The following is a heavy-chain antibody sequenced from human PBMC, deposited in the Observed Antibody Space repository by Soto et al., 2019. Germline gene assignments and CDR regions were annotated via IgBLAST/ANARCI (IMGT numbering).Heavy chain of an antibody. J-gene: IGHJ4*02. Sequence: GGSLRLSCSASGFTFSICAMHWVRQAPGKGLEYVSSISTNGGSTHYADSVKGRFTISRDNSKNTQYLQMSSLRADDTAVYYCVKGEYYYDSSGYYPFDYWGQGTLVTVSS. CDR1: GFTFSICA. CDR3: VKGEYYYDSSGYYPFDY. CDR2: ISTNGGST. V-gene: IGHV3-64D*06. D-gene: IGHD3-22*01.